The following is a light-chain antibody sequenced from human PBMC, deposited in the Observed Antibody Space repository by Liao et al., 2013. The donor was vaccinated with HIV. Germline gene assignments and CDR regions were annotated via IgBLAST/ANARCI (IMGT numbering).Light chain of an antibody. Sequence: SYELTQPPSVSVSPGQTARITCSGDALPNQYAYWYQQKPGQAPVLVIYKDSERPSGIPERFSGSSSGTSVTLTISGVQAEDESDYYCQSADSSGPYWVFGGGTKLTVL. CDR3: QSADSSGPYWV. CDR1: ALPNQY. J-gene: IGLJ3*02. CDR2: KDS. V-gene: IGLV3-25*03.